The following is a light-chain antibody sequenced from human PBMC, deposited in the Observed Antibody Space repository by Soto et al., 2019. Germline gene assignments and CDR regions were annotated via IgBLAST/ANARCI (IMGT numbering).Light chain of an antibody. CDR1: QSVSSY. CDR2: DAS. CDR3: QQYGSSPLFT. V-gene: IGKV3-20*01. J-gene: IGKJ3*01. Sequence: SQSPATLSLSPGERATLSCRASQSVSSYLAWYQQKPGQAPRLLIYDASNRATGIPARFSGSGSGTDFTLTISRLEPEDFAVYYCQQYGSSPLFTFGPGTKVDIK.